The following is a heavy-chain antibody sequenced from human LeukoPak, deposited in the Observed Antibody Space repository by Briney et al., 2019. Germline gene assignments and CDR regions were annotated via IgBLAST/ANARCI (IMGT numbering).Heavy chain of an antibody. CDR3: AGGNDDSKLHH. CDR1: GDSVTSGNYY. J-gene: IGHJ1*01. CDR2: IHHSGTI. Sequence: SETLSLTCSVSGDSVTSGNYYWSWIRQHPEKGPECIGHIHHSGTIYYNPSLLSRATISVDASKNQFSLRLSSVTAADTALYYCAGGNDDSKLHHWGQGTLVTVSS. D-gene: IGHD3-22*01. V-gene: IGHV4-31*03.